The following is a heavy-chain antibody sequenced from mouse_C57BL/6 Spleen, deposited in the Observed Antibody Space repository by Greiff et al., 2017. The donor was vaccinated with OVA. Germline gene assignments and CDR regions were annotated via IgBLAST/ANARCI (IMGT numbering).Heavy chain of an antibody. Sequence: QVQLQQPGAELVKPGASVKMSCKASGYTFTSYWITWVKQRPGQGLEWIGDIYPGSGSTNYNEKFKSKATLTVDTSSSTAYMQLSSLTSEDSAVYYCASQEVYYGSFDYWGQGTSLTVSS. CDR2: IYPGSGST. D-gene: IGHD2-1*01. V-gene: IGHV1-55*01. CDR3: ASQEVYYGSFDY. CDR1: GYTFTSYW. J-gene: IGHJ2*02.